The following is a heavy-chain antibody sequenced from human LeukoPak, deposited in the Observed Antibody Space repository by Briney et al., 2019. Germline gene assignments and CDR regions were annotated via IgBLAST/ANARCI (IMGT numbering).Heavy chain of an antibody. CDR1: GYTFTSYA. V-gene: IGHV1-3*01. D-gene: IGHD4-17*01. CDR2: INAGNGNT. Sequence: ASVKVSCKASGYTFTSYAMHWVRQAPGQRLEWMGWINAGNGNTKYSQKFQGRVTITRDTSASTAYMELSSLRSEDTAVYYCACSVTTQFQGDYWAQGTLVTVSS. J-gene: IGHJ4*02. CDR3: ACSVTTQFQGDY.